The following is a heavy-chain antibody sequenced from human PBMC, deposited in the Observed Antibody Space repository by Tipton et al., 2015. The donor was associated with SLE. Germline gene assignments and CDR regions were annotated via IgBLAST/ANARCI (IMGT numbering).Heavy chain of an antibody. J-gene: IGHJ4*02. CDR1: GGSISTYY. V-gene: IGHV4-34*01. D-gene: IGHD6-13*01. Sequence: TLSLTCTVSGGSISTYYWSWIRQPPGKGLEWIGEINHSGSTNYNPSLKSRVTISVDTSKDQFSLKLSSVTAADTAVYYCARWSGIAGGYFDYWGQGTLVTVSS. CDR3: ARWSGIAGGYFDY. CDR2: INHSGST.